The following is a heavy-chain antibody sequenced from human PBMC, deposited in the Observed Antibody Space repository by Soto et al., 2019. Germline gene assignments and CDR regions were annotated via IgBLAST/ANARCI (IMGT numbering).Heavy chain of an antibody. CDR3: ARWKGGQQQTYYYGMDV. V-gene: IGHV1-18*01. CDR1: GYTFTSYG. D-gene: IGHD6-13*01. J-gene: IGHJ6*02. Sequence: ASVKVSCKASGYTFTSYGISWVRQAPGQGLEWMGWISAYNGNTNYAQKLQGRVTMTTDTSTSTAYMELRSLRSDDTAVYYCARWKGGQQQTYYYGMDVWGQGTTVTVSS. CDR2: ISAYNGNT.